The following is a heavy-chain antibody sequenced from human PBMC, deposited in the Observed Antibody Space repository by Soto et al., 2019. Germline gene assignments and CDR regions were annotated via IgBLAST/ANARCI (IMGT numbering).Heavy chain of an antibody. CDR2: IIPLFGTT. J-gene: IGHJ6*02. D-gene: IGHD3-10*01. Sequence: QVQVVQSGVEVRRPGSSVKVSCKASGDTFKNCVISWVRQAPGQGLEWMGGIIPLFGTTDFAQRFQGRLTITTDESTTTAYMELSRLRSEDTAPYYCVAELGFGKLSVVWGQGTTVIVSS. V-gene: IGHV1-69*01. CDR1: GDTFKNCV. CDR3: VAELGFGKLSVV.